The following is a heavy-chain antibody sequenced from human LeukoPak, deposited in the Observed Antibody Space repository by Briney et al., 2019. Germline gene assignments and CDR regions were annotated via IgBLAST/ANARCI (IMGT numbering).Heavy chain of an antibody. CDR3: ASPTTVTKALDI. Sequence: SETLSLTCTVSGGSISSSSYYWGWIRQPPGKGLEWIGSIYYSGSTYYNPSLKSRVTISVDTSKNQFSLKLSSVTAADTAVYYCASPTTVTKALDIWGQGTMVTVSS. V-gene: IGHV4-39*07. CDR1: GGSISSSSYY. J-gene: IGHJ3*02. D-gene: IGHD4-17*01. CDR2: IYYSGST.